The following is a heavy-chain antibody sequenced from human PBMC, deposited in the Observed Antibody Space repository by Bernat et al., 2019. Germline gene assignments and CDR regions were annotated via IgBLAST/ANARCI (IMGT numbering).Heavy chain of an antibody. CDR1: GFTFSSYA. CDR3: ARGISRLYYSMDV. Sequence: QVQLVESGGGVVQPGRSLRLSCAAPGFTFSSYAMHWVRQAPGKGLEWVAVIAYDGSNKYYADSVKGRFTISRDNSKNTLYLQMNSLRAEDTAVYYCARGISRLYYSMDVWGKGTTVTVSS. CDR2: IAYDGSNK. J-gene: IGHJ6*03. V-gene: IGHV3-30*01. D-gene: IGHD3-3*02.